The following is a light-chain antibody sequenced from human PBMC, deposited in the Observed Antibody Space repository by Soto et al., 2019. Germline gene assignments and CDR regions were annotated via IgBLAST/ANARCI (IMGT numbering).Light chain of an antibody. J-gene: IGKJ4*01. V-gene: IGKV1-39*01. Sequence: DIQMTQSPYSLSASVGDRVTITCRASQSISSYLNWYQQKPGKAPKLLIYAASSLQSGVPSRFSGSGSGTDFTLPISSLQPEDFATYYCQQSYSTPLTFGGGTKVEIK. CDR2: AAS. CDR1: QSISSY. CDR3: QQSYSTPLT.